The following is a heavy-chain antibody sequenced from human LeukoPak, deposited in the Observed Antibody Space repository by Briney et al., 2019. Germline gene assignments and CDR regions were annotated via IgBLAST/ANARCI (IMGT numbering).Heavy chain of an antibody. V-gene: IGHV3-23*01. CDR1: GFTFSSYA. CDR3: AKDVLRSWTTVTTFDY. D-gene: IGHD4-17*01. J-gene: IGHJ4*02. CDR2: ISGSGGST. Sequence: GGSLRLPCAASGFTFSSYAMSWVRQAPGKGLEWVSAISGSGGSTYYADSVKGRFTISRDNSKNTLYLQMNSLRAEDTAVYYCAKDVLRSWTTVTTFDYWGQGTLVTVSS.